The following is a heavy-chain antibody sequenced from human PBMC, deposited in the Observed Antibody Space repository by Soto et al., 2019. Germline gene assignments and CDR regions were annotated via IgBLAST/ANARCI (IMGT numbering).Heavy chain of an antibody. V-gene: IGHV3-21*01. CDR2: ISSGSTYI. D-gene: IGHD3-22*01. Sequence: EVQLVESGGGLVKPGGSLRLSCAASGFTFSSYSMNWVRQAPGKGLEWVSSISSGSTYIFYADSVRGRFTISRDNAKNSLYLQMTTPRAEDTAVYYCARGSVHYISGWNAFDMWGIGTMVTVSS. J-gene: IGHJ3*02. CDR3: ARGSVHYISGWNAFDM. CDR1: GFTFSSYS.